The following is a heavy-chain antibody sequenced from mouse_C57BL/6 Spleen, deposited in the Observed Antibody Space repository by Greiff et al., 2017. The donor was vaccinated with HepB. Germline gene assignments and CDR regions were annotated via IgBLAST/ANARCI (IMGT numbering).Heavy chain of an antibody. Sequence: QVQLQQSGPELVKPGASVKISCKASGYAFSSSWMNWVKQRPGKGLEWIGRIYPGDGDTNYNGKFKAKATLTADKSSSTAYMQLSSLTSEDSAVYFCAVDSSGSGYFDYWGQGTTLTVSS. CDR1: GYAFSSSW. CDR3: AVDSSGSGYFDY. V-gene: IGHV1-82*01. J-gene: IGHJ2*01. CDR2: IYPGDGDT. D-gene: IGHD3-2*02.